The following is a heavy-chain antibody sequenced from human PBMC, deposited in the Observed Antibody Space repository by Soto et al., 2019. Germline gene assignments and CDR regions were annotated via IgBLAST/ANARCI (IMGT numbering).Heavy chain of an antibody. CDR2: IYSGGST. V-gene: IGHV3-66*01. CDR1: GFTVSNNY. J-gene: IGHJ4*02. D-gene: IGHD6-19*01. CDR3: AGYSSLDC. Sequence: EVQLVQSGGDLVQPGGSPRLSCAASGFTVSNNYMTWVRQAPGKGLELVSLIYSGGSTSYRDSVKGRFTISRDNSKNTLYLQMNSLRVEDTAVYFCAGYSSLDCWGQGTLVTVSS.